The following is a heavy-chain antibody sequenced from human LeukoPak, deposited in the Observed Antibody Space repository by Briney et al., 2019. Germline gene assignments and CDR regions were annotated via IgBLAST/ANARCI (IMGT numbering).Heavy chain of an antibody. Sequence: GGSLRLSCTASGFAFSTYWMFWVRQVPGKGLVWVSQIDTDGASITYGDCAKGRFTTSRDNASKTLYLQMNSLRVEDTAIYFCARGTATTAGIDYWGKGTLVTVSS. CDR2: IDTDGASI. CDR3: ARGTATTAGIDY. J-gene: IGHJ4*02. D-gene: IGHD1/OR15-1a*01. CDR1: GFAFSTYW. V-gene: IGHV3-74*01.